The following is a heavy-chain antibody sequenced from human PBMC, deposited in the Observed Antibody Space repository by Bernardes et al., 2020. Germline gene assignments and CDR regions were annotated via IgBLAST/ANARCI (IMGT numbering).Heavy chain of an antibody. V-gene: IGHV4-39*01. CDR3: AGGSVAGTWDS. D-gene: IGHD6-19*01. CDR1: GGSISSSSYY. CDR2: IYYSGST. Sequence: SETLSLTCTVSGGSISSSSYYWGWIRQPPGKGLEWIGSIYYSGSTYYNPSLKSRVTISVDTSKNQFSLKLSSVTAADTAVYYCAGGSVAGTWDSWGQGTLVTVSS. J-gene: IGHJ4*02.